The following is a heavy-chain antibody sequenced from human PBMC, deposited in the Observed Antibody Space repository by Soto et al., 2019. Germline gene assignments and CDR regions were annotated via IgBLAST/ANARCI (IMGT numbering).Heavy chain of an antibody. CDR3: ASVPATVPGYFDY. J-gene: IGHJ4*02. CDR1: GGTFSSYA. V-gene: IGHV1-69*06. Sequence: SVKVSCKASGGTFSSYAISWVRQAPGQGLEWMGGIIPIFGTANYAQKFQGRVTITADKSTSTAYMELSSLRSEDTAVYYCASVPATVPGYFDYWGQGTLVTVSS. CDR2: IIPIFGTA. D-gene: IGHD2-2*01.